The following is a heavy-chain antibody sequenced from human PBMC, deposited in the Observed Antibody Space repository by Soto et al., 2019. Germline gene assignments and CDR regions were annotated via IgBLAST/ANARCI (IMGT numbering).Heavy chain of an antibody. CDR2: MNSHSGNT. J-gene: IGHJ6*02. V-gene: IGHV1-8*01. CDR3: ARVRGLIAAAGTAYYYYGMDV. Sequence: ASVKVSCKASGYTFTSYDINWVRQATGQGLEWMGWMNSHSGNTGYAQKFQGRGTMTRNTPISTADMELSSLRSEDTAVYYCARVRGLIAAAGTAYYYYGMDVWR. CDR1: GYTFTSYD. D-gene: IGHD6-13*01.